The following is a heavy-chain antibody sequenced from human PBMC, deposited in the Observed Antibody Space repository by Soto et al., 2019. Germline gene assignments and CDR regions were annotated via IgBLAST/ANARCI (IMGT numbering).Heavy chain of an antibody. CDR1: GDSINNSY. CDR2: IYYTGTT. Sequence: SETLSLTCAVSGDSINNSYWSWIRQPPGKRLEWIGNIYYTGTTTYNPSLESRVTMPVDTSKNRFSLKLNSVDAADTAVYYCAKYRRTEAEGFTLDYWGRGTLVTVSS. V-gene: IGHV4-59*01. D-gene: IGHD6-13*01. J-gene: IGHJ4*02. CDR3: AKYRRTEAEGFTLDY.